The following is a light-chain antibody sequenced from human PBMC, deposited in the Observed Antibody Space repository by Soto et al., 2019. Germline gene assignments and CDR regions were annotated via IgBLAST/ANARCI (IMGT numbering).Light chain of an antibody. V-gene: IGKV3-15*01. CDR1: QSVSNN. CDR3: QQYNNWPPL. J-gene: IGKJ5*01. CDR2: GAS. Sequence: EIVLTQSPGTPSLSPGERATLSCRASQSVSNNYLAWYQQKPGQAPRLLIYGASTRATGIPARFSGSGSGTEFTLTISSLQSEDFAVYYCQQYNNWPPLFGQGTRLEI.